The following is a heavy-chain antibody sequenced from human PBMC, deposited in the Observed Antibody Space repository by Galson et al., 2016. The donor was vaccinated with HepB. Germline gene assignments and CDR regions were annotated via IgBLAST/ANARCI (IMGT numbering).Heavy chain of an antibody. CDR2: IRDSTTI. V-gene: IGHV3-48*02. Sequence: SLRLSCAASGFTFNIYSMNWVRQAPGKGLEWVSYIRDSTTIYYADSVKGRFTISRDDAKSSLYLQMNSLRDEDTVVYYCVRGYNFAFDIWGQGTMVTVSS. D-gene: IGHD5-24*01. J-gene: IGHJ3*02. CDR1: GFTFNIYS. CDR3: VRGYNFAFDI.